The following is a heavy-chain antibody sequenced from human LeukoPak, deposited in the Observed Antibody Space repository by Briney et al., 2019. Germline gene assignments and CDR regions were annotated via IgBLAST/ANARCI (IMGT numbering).Heavy chain of an antibody. CDR2: MNPNSGNT. CDR3: ARGLYGSGSYDFDY. V-gene: IGHV1-8*03. CDR1: GYTFTSYD. J-gene: IGHJ4*02. D-gene: IGHD3-10*01. Sequence: ASVKVSCKASGYTFTSYDINWVRQATGQGLEWMGWMNPNSGNTGYAQKFQGRVTITRNTSISTAYMELSSLRSEDTAVYYCARGLYGSGSYDFDYWGQGTLVTVSS.